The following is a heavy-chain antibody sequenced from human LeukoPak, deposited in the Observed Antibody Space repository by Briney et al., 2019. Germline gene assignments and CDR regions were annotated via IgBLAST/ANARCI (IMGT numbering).Heavy chain of an antibody. D-gene: IGHD5-24*01. CDR2: IYYNGNT. J-gene: IGHJ4*02. V-gene: IGHV4-59*01. CDR1: DGSINSYY. CDR3: ARVRRDGYNSPDY. Sequence: PSETLSLTCSVSDGSINSYYWNWIRRPPGKGLEWIGYIYYNGNTNYSPSLKSRVTMSVDTSKNLFSLKVSSVTAADTAVYYCARVRRDGYNSPDYWGQGTLVTVSS.